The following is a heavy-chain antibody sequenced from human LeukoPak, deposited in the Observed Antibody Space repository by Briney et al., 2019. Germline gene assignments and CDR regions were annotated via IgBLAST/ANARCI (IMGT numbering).Heavy chain of an antibody. V-gene: IGHV4-34*01. CDR2: INHSGST. D-gene: IGHD3-3*01. J-gene: IGHJ6*02. CDR1: GGSFSGYY. Sequence: SETLSLTCAVYGGSFSGYYWSWIRQPPGKGLEWTGEINHSGSTNYNPSLKSRVTISVDTSKNQFSLKPSSVTAADTAVYYCARGDRVVIIPYYYYGMDVWGQGTTVTVSS. CDR3: ARGDRVVIIPYYYYGMDV.